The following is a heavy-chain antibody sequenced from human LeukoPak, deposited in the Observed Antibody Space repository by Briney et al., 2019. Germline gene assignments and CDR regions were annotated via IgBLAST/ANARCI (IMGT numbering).Heavy chain of an antibody. J-gene: IGHJ4*02. CDR2: IYHSGST. CDR3: ASTRGIAVAGPFDY. CDR1: GGSISSSSYY. Sequence: SETLSLTCTVSGGSISSSSYYWGWIRQPPGKGLEWIGSIYHSGSTYYNPSLKSRVTISVDTSKNQFSLKLSSVTAADTAVYYCASTRGIAVAGPFDYWGQGTLVTVSS. V-gene: IGHV4-39*07. D-gene: IGHD6-19*01.